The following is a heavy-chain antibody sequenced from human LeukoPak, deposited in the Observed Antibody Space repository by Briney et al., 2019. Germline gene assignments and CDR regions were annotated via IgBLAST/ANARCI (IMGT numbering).Heavy chain of an antibody. V-gene: IGHV3-21*01. Sequence: GGSLRLSCAASGFTFSSYSMNWVRQAPGKGLEWVSSISSSSSYIYYADSVKGRFTISRDNAKNSLYLQMNSLRAEDTAVYYCTRVAVDIVVVVAATRLAAFGIWGQGTMVTVSS. CDR2: ISSSSSYI. CDR3: TRVAVDIVVVVAATRLAAFGI. D-gene: IGHD2-15*01. J-gene: IGHJ3*02. CDR1: GFTFSSYS.